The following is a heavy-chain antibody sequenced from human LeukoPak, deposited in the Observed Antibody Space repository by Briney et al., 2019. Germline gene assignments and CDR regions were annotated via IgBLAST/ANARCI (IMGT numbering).Heavy chain of an antibody. D-gene: IGHD2-2*01. CDR1: GDSVSSNSVA. V-gene: IGHV6-1*01. CDR3: ARVYCSSTSCYFDY. Sequence: SQTLSLTCAISGDSVSSNSVAWNWIRQSPSRGLEWLGRTYYRSKWYNDYAVSVKSRITINPDTSKNQFSLQLNSVTPEDTAVYYCARVYCSSTSCYFDYWSQGTLVTVSS. J-gene: IGHJ4*02. CDR2: TYYRSKWYN.